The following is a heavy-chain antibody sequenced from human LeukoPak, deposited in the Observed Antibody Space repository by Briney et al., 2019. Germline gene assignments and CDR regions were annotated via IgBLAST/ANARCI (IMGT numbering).Heavy chain of an antibody. V-gene: IGHV4-4*07. Sequence: PSETLSLTCTVSGASISSFYWSWVRQSAGKGLEWLGRTSYSGGSTYSPSLKSRVTMSVDTSKKLFSLNLSSVTAADTAVYYCARDFRLDSWGQGTLVTVSS. CDR1: GASISSFY. CDR3: ARDFRLDS. J-gene: IGHJ4*02. CDR2: TSYSGGS.